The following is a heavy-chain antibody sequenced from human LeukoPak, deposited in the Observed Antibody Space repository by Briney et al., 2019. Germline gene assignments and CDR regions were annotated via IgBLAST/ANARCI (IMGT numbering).Heavy chain of an antibody. D-gene: IGHD6-19*01. J-gene: IGHJ6*04. CDR3: ARDSESSGWYKYYYYYYGMDV. CDR1: GFTFSSYW. Sequence: GGSLRLSCAASGFTFSSYWMHWDRQAPGKGLVWVSRINSDGSSTSYADSVKGRFTISRDNAKNTLYLQMNSLRAEDTAVYYCARDSESSGWYKYYYYYYGMDVWGKGTTVTVSS. V-gene: IGHV3-74*01. CDR2: INSDGSST.